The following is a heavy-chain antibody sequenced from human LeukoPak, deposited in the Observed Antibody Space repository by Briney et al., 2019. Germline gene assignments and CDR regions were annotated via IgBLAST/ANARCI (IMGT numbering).Heavy chain of an antibody. J-gene: IGHJ3*02. V-gene: IGHV1-2*02. CDR2: IKPISGGT. Sequence: GASVKVSCKASGGTFSSYAISWVRQAPGQGLEWMGWIKPISGGTNSAQKFQGRVTMTRHTSISTAYMELSRLRSDDTAVYYCARVSSGNAFDIWGQGTMVTVSS. CDR3: ARVSSGNAFDI. CDR1: GGTFSSYA. D-gene: IGHD1-26*01.